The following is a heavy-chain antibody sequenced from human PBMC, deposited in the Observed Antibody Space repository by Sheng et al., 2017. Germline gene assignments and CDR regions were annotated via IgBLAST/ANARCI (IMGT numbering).Heavy chain of an antibody. CDR3: ARGTQSHWYFDL. CDR1: GGSFSGYY. Sequence: QVQLQQWGAGLLKPSETLSLTCAVYGGSFSGYYWSWIRQPPGKGLEWIGEINHSGSTNYNPSLKSRVTISVDTSKNQFSLKLSSVTAADTAVYYCARGTQSHWYFDLWGRGTLVTVSS. CDR2: INHSGST. V-gene: IGHV4-34*01. J-gene: IGHJ2*01.